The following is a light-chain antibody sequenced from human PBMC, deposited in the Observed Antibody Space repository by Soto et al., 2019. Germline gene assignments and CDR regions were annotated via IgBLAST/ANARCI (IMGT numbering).Light chain of an antibody. CDR2: AAS. J-gene: IGKJ5*01. Sequence: DIQMTQSPSTLSASVGDRVTITCRASQSISSWLAWYQQKPGKVPKLLIYAASTLQSGVPSRFSGSGSGTDFTFTISSLQPEDIGTYYCQQYHNLPITFGQGTRLE. V-gene: IGKV1-27*01. CDR1: QSISSW. CDR3: QQYHNLPIT.